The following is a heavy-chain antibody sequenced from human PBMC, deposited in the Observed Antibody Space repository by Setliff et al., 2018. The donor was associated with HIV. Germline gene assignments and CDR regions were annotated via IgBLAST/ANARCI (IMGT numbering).Heavy chain of an antibody. CDR2: INPNNGGT. CDR1: GYTFTDYF. V-gene: IGHV1-2*06. D-gene: IGHD3-16*01. Sequence: ASVKVSCKASGYTFTDYFIHWVRQAPGQGLEWMGRINPNNGGTAYPQKFQGRVTMTWDTSTTTVYMELRSLRSEDTAVYYCARGSDSGSYSYYYGMDVWGQGTTVTVSS. J-gene: IGHJ6*02. CDR3: ARGSDSGSYSYYYGMDV.